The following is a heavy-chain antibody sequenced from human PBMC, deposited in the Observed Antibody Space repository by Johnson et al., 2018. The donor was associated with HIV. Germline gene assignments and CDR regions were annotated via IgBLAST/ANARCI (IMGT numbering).Heavy chain of an antibody. V-gene: IGHV3-30-3*01. CDR1: GVTVSSLG. CDR3: ARDQSSRQAFNI. J-gene: IGHJ3*02. Sequence: QVQLVESGGGVGQPGRSLRLICAASGVTVSSLGMEWVRQALGKGLEGVAVISYEGSNKNYVESVKGRFTISRDNSKNTLYLQMNSLGAEDTAVYYCARDQSSRQAFNIWGQGTMVNVSS. CDR2: ISYEGSNK. D-gene: IGHD6-6*01.